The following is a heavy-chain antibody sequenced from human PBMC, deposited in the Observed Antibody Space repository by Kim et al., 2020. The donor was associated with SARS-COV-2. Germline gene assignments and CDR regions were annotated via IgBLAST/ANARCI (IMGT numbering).Heavy chain of an antibody. CDR1: GGSISSYY. CDR2: IYTSGST. CDR3: ARDAPSSSEQWLDDAFDI. V-gene: IGHV4-4*07. J-gene: IGHJ3*02. Sequence: SETLSLTCTVSGGSISSYYWSWIRQPAGKGLEWIGRIYTSGSTNYNPSLKSRVTMSVDTSKNQFSLKLSSVTAADTAVYYCARDAPSSSEQWLDDAFDIWGQGTMLTVSS. D-gene: IGHD6-19*01.